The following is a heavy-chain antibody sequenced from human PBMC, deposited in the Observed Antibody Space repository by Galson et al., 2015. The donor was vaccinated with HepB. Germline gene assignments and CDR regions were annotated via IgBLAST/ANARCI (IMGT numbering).Heavy chain of an antibody. Sequence: SETLSLTCTVSGGSISSYYWSWIRQPPGKGLEWIGYIYYSGSTNYNPSLKSRVTISVDTSKNQFSLKLSSVTAADTAVYYCARTRTRYSGYDPSRLFPLPDWYFDLWGRGTLVTVSS. CDR2: IYYSGST. V-gene: IGHV4-59*08. CDR3: ARTRTRYSGYDPSRLFPLPDWYFDL. D-gene: IGHD5-12*01. J-gene: IGHJ2*01. CDR1: GGSISSYY.